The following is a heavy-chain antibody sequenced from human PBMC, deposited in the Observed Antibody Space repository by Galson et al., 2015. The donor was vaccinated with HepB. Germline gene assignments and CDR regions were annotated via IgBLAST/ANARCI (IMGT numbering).Heavy chain of an antibody. CDR3: TREFPATCYFDS. CDR1: GYTFTSYY. J-gene: IGHJ4*02. V-gene: IGHV1-46*01. CDR2: INPSNSIT. Sequence: SVKVSCKASGYTFTSYYMHWVRLAPGQGLEWMGIINPSNSITNYAQKFQGRLTMTRVTSTTTVYMELSSLKSDDTAVYFCTREFPATCYFDSWGQGTLVTVSS. D-gene: IGHD2-21*01.